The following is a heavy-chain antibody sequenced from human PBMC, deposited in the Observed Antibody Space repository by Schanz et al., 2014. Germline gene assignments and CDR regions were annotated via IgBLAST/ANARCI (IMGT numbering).Heavy chain of an antibody. V-gene: IGHV3-30*03. CDR3: ARGIGGYGANNYFDY. CDR1: GFTFNSYA. D-gene: IGHD5-12*01. Sequence: VQLLESGGGLVQPGGSLRLSCAASGFTFNSYAMTWVRQAPGKGLEWVAAMSYDGSIKYYGDSVKGRFTISRDNSKNTLYLQMNTLRAEDTAVYYCARGIGGYGANNYFDYWGQGTLVTVSS. CDR2: MSYDGSIK. J-gene: IGHJ4*02.